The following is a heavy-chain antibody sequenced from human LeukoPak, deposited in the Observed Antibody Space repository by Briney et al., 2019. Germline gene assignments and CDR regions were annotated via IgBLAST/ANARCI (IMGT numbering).Heavy chain of an antibody. Sequence: PGGSLRLSCAASGFTSSNYAMSWVRQAPGKGLEWVSAISGSGGSTYYADSVKGRFTISRDNSKNTLYLQMNSLRAEDTAVYYCAKDGGEGYQLLFGNMDVWGKGTTVTVSS. CDR2: ISGSGGST. V-gene: IGHV3-23*01. D-gene: IGHD2-2*01. J-gene: IGHJ6*03. CDR3: AKDGGEGYQLLFGNMDV. CDR1: GFTSSNYA.